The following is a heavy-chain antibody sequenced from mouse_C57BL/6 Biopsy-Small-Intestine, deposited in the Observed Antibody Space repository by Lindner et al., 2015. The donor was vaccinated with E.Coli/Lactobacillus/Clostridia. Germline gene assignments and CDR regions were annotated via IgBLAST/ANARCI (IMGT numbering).Heavy chain of an antibody. V-gene: IGHV14-2*01. J-gene: IGHJ3*01. CDR1: GFNIKDSY. CDR3: APRFAY. Sequence: VQLQESGAELVKPGPQSSCPALASGFNIKDSYLHWVKQRTEQGLEWIGRIDPEDGETKYAPKFQGKATIETDTSANTVYLHLSSLTSEDTAVYYCAPRFAYWGQGTLVTVSA. CDR2: IDPEDGET.